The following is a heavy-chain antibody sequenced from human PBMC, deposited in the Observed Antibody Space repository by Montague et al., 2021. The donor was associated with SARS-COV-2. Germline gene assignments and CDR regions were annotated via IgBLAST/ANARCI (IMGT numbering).Heavy chain of an antibody. CDR3: AKAPGDGDYLYNWFDP. CDR1: GFIFSSYA. J-gene: IGHJ5*02. D-gene: IGHD4-17*01. CDR2: ISGNGGRT. Sequence: SRSLSWAASGFIFSSYAMSWVRQAPGRGLEWVSAISGNGGRTYSAHSVRGRFTISRDNSKNTLYLQMNSPRVEDTAVYYCAKAPGDGDYLYNWFDPWGQGTMVTGSS. V-gene: IGHV3-23*01.